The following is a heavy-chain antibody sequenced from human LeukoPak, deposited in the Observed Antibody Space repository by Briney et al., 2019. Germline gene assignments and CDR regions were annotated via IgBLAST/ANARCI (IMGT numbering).Heavy chain of an antibody. Sequence: SETLSLTCAVYGGSFSGYYWSWIRQPPGKGLEWIGEINHSGSTNYNPSLKSRVTISVDTSKNQFSLKLSSVTAADTAVYYCARGSSSHLRAAFDIWGQGTMVTVSS. CDR2: INHSGST. CDR1: GGSFSGYY. CDR3: ARGSSSHLRAAFDI. D-gene: IGHD6-13*01. V-gene: IGHV4-34*01. J-gene: IGHJ3*02.